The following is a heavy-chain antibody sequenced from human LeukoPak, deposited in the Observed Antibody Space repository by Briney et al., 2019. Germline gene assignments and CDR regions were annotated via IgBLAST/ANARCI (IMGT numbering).Heavy chain of an antibody. V-gene: IGHV4-30-2*01. D-gene: IGHD1/OR15-1a*01. CDR3: AAGTDYFDY. CDR2: IYHSGST. J-gene: IGHJ4*02. Sequence: SETLSLTCAVSGGSIRSGGYSWSWIRQPPGKGLEWIGYIYHSGSTYYNPSLKSRVTISVDRSKNQFSLKLSSVTAADTAVYYCAAGTDYFDYWGQGTLVTVSS. CDR1: GGSIRSGGYS.